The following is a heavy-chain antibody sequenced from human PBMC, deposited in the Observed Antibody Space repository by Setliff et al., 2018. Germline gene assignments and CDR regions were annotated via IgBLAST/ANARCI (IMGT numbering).Heavy chain of an antibody. V-gene: IGHV4-61*09. CDR2: IYTSWST. J-gene: IGHJ6*03. Sequence: PSKTLSLTCTVSGDSISSRRNYWGWFRQPAGKELEWIGQIYTSWSTNYNPSLKSRVTISLDTSKNQFSLSLTSVTAEDTAVYYCARMSGFQYIDVWDKGTTVTVSS. D-gene: IGHD3-3*01. CDR1: GDSISSRRNY. CDR3: ARMSGFQYIDV.